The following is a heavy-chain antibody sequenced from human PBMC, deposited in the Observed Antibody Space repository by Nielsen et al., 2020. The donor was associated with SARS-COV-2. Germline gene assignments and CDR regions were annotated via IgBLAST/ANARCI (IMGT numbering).Heavy chain of an antibody. J-gene: IGHJ4*02. Sequence: SETLSLTCTVSGGSISSYYWSWIRQPPGKGLEWIGYIYNRGNTNYNPSLKSRVTISVDTSKNQFSLKLSSVTAADTAVYYCARGLEYYDSSGPMGYWGQGTLVTVSS. CDR2: IYNRGNT. CDR3: ARGLEYYDSSGPMGY. CDR1: GGSISSYY. D-gene: IGHD3-22*01. V-gene: IGHV4-59*01.